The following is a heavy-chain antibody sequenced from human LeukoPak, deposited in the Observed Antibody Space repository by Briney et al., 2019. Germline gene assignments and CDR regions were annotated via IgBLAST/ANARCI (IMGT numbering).Heavy chain of an antibody. V-gene: IGHV1-46*01. Sequence: ASVKVSCKASGYTFTSYYMHWVRQAPGQGLEWMGIINPSDGSTSYAQKFQGRVTMTRDMSTSTVYMELSSLRSEDTAVYYCASSVLLGGSGYYFAFDIWGQGTMVTVSS. J-gene: IGHJ3*02. D-gene: IGHD3-22*01. CDR1: GYTFTSYY. CDR2: INPSDGST. CDR3: ASSVLLGGSGYYFAFDI.